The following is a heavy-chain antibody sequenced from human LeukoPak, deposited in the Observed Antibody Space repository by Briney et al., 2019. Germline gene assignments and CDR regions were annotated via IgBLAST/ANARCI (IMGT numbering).Heavy chain of an antibody. D-gene: IGHD3-9*01. V-gene: IGHV3-66*04. Sequence: PGGSLRLSCAASGFTVSSNYMSWVRQAPGKGLEWVSVIYSGGSTYYADSVKGRFTISRDNSKNTLYLQMNSLRAEDTALYYCAKLPTGYPNWFDPWGQGTLVTVSS. CDR2: IYSGGST. CDR3: AKLPTGYPNWFDP. CDR1: GFTVSSNY. J-gene: IGHJ5*02.